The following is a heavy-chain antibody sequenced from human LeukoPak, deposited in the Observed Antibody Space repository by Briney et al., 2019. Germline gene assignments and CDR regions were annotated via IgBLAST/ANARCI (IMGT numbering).Heavy chain of an antibody. CDR2: INPNSGGT. D-gene: IGHD6-25*01. CDR1: GYAFTSYY. CDR3: ARRSARAFDY. J-gene: IGHJ4*02. V-gene: IGHV1-2*04. Sequence: ASVKVSCKASGYAFTSYYMHWVRQAPGQGLEWMGWINPNSGGTNYAQKFQGWVTMTRDTSISTAYMELSRLRSDDTAVYYCARRSARAFDYWGQGTLVTVSS.